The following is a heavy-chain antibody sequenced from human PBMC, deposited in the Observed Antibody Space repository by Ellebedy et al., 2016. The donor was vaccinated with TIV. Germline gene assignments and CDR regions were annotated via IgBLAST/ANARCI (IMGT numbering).Heavy chain of an antibody. CDR3: ARVGYDNNGYYYYYYGVDV. D-gene: IGHD3-22*01. CDR1: GGSFLGYY. Sequence: SETLSLXXTVQGGSFLGYYWSWIRQSPGKGLQWIGEINPCGKPNYTASLKSRLTMSIDTSKRQISLKLNSATAADTAVYYCARVGYDNNGYYYYYYGVDVWGQGTTVTVSS. CDR2: INPCGKP. J-gene: IGHJ6*02. V-gene: IGHV4-34*10.